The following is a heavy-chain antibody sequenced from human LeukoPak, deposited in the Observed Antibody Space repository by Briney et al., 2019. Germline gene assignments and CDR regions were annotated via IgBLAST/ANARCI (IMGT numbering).Heavy chain of an antibody. Sequence: GGSLRLSCAASGFTFDDYAMHWVRQARGKGLERDSLISGDGGSTYYADSVKGRFTISRDNSKNSLYLQMNNLRTEDTALYYCAKDTDSSGWYSNWFDPWGQGTLVTVSS. J-gene: IGHJ5*02. V-gene: IGHV3-43*02. CDR3: AKDTDSSGWYSNWFDP. CDR1: GFTFDDYA. D-gene: IGHD6-19*01. CDR2: ISGDGGST.